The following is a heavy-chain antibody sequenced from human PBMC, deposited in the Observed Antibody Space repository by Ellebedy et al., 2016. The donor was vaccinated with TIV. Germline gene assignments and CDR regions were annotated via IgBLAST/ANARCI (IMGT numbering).Heavy chain of an antibody. Sequence: GESLKISCAASGFTFNSYTMNWVRQAPGKGLEWVSSISGSRTYIYYTDSVKGRFTISRDNAKNSIYLQMNSLKTDDTAVYYCVRVGRWLQYFDYWGQGILVTVSS. CDR3: VRVGRWLQYFDY. J-gene: IGHJ4*02. V-gene: IGHV3-21*04. D-gene: IGHD5-24*01. CDR1: GFTFNSYT. CDR2: ISGSRTYI.